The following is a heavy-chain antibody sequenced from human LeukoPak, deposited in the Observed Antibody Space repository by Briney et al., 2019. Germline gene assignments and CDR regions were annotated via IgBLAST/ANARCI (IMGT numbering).Heavy chain of an antibody. V-gene: IGHV3-48*03. CDR3: AITRDAPFDY. D-gene: IGHD5-24*01. J-gene: IGHJ4*02. CDR1: GFTFISYE. Sequence: PGGSLRLSCVVSGFTFISYEMNWVRQAPGKGLEWLSHISSSGSSIQYADSVKGRFTISRDNAKNSLYLQMNSLRAEDTAVYYCAITRDAPFDYWGQGTLVTVSS. CDR2: ISSSGSSI.